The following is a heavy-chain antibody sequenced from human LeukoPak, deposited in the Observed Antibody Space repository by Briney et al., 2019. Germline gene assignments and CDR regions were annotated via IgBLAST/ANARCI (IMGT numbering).Heavy chain of an antibody. CDR3: ARQIRYYDSSGYYDY. CDR1: GYSFISYW. Sequence: GESLKISCKASGYSFISYWIGWVRQMPGKGLEWIGIIYPGDSDTRYSPSFQGQVTIFVDKSISTAYLQWSSLKASDSAIYYCARQIRYYDSSGYYDYWGQGTLLTVSS. J-gene: IGHJ4*02. CDR2: IYPGDSDT. D-gene: IGHD3-22*01. V-gene: IGHV5-51*01.